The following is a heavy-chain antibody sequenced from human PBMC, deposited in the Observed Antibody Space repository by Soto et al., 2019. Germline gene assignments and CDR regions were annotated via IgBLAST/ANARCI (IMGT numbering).Heavy chain of an antibody. D-gene: IGHD6-19*01. CDR2: INAGNGNT. J-gene: IGHJ4*02. CDR1: GYTFTTYA. Sequence: QVKLVQSGAEVKNPGASVKVSCKASGYTFTTYAMHWVRQAPGQRHEWMGWINAGNGNTKYSQKFQGRVTITSDTSASTAYMEVSSLRSEDTAVYYCARDKGQWLVHGHFDYWGQGTLVTVSS. CDR3: ARDKGQWLVHGHFDY. V-gene: IGHV1-3*01.